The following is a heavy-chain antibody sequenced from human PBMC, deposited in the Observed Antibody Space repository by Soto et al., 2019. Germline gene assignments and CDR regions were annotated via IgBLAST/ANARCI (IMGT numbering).Heavy chain of an antibody. CDR2: FIPMFRRA. J-gene: IGHJ6*02. Sequence: QVQLVQSGAEVKKPGSSVTVSCKASGGTFNGYAISWVRQAPGKGLEWMGGFIPMFRRAHYAQMFQGRVAITADTSTNTVYMELISLRSEDTAVYYCARAPVEPAAIPDRHYFYLMDVWGQGTTVTVSS. V-gene: IGHV1-69*06. CDR3: ARAPVEPAAIPDRHYFYLMDV. D-gene: IGHD2-2*02. CDR1: GGTFNGYA.